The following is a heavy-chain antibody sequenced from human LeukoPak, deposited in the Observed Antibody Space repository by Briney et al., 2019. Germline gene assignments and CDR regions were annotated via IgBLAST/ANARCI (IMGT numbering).Heavy chain of an antibody. J-gene: IGHJ4*02. D-gene: IGHD6-13*01. CDR2: ISSSSSYI. CDR3: ARGIADYFDY. V-gene: IGHV3-21*01. CDR1: GFTFSSYS. Sequence: PGGPLRLSCAASGFTFSSYSMNWVRQAPGKGLEWVSSISSSSSYIYYADSVKGRFTISRDNAKNSLYLQMNSLRAEDTAVYYCARGIADYFDYWGQGTLVTVSS.